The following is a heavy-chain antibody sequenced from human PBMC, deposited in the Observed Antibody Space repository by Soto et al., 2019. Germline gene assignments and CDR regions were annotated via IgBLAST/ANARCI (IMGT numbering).Heavy chain of an antibody. CDR1: GFTFSDYY. D-gene: IGHD5-18*01. Sequence: GSLRLSCAASGFTFSDYYLRWIRQAPGKGLEWVSYISSSGSTIYYADSVKGRFTISRDNPKNSLYLQMNSLRAEDTAVYYCASDGHSYRPDYWGQRTLVTVSS. J-gene: IGHJ4*02. CDR3: ASDGHSYRPDY. V-gene: IGHV3-11*01. CDR2: ISSSGSTI.